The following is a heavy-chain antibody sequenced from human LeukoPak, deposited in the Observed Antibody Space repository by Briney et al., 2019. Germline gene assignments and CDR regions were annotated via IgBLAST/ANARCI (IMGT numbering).Heavy chain of an antibody. V-gene: IGHV4-38-2*02. D-gene: IGHD6-19*01. CDR1: GYSISSGYY. CDR2: IYHSGST. Sequence: SETLSLTCTVSGYSISSGYYWGWIRQPPGKGLEWIGSIYHSGSTYYNPSLKSRVTISVDTSKNQFSLKLSSVTAADTAVYYCARASFDPYSSGWYLDYYYYYYMDVWGKGTTVTVSS. CDR3: ARASFDPYSSGWYLDYYYYYYMDV. J-gene: IGHJ6*03.